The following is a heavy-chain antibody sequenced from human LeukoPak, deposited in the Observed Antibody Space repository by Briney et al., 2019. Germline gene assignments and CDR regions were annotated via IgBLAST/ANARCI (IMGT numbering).Heavy chain of an antibody. D-gene: IGHD1-7*01. CDR3: ARRWNYGRNYYIDV. CDR1: GGSFSNYY. Sequence: LETLSLTCAVYGGSFSNYYWSWIRQPPGKGLEWIGEIKDSGRINYNPSLLRRVTVSVDPSKNQFSLSLTSVTATDTAVYYCARRWNYGRNYYIDVWGKGATVSVSS. V-gene: IGHV4-34*01. CDR2: IKDSGRI. J-gene: IGHJ6*03.